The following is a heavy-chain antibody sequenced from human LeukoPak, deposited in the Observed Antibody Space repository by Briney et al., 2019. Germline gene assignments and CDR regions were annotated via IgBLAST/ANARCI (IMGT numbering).Heavy chain of an antibody. Sequence: GGSLRLSCAASGFTLSSYAMHWVRQAPGKGLEYVSAISSNGGSTYYANSVKGRFTISRDNSKNTLYLQMGSLRAEDMAVYYCARTYYDFWSAPDAFDIWGQGTMVTVSS. CDR1: GFTLSSYA. D-gene: IGHD3-3*01. CDR3: ARTYYDFWSAPDAFDI. V-gene: IGHV3-64*01. CDR2: ISSNGGST. J-gene: IGHJ3*02.